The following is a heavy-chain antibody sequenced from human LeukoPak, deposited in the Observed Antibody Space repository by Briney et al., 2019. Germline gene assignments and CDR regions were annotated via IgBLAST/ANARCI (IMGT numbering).Heavy chain of an antibody. CDR3: ARRVAGYFDY. CDR2: IYYSGST. CDR1: GGSISSGDYY. J-gene: IGHJ4*02. D-gene: IGHD6-19*01. V-gene: IGHV4-30-4*01. Sequence: SETLSLTCTVSGGSISSGDYYWSWIRQPPGKGLEWIGYIYYSGSTYYIPSLKSRVTISVDTSKNQFSLKLSSVTAADTAVYYCARRVAGYFDYWGQGTLVTVSS.